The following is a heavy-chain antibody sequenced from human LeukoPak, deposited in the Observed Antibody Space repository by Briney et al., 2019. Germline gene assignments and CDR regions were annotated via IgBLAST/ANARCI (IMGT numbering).Heavy chain of an antibody. D-gene: IGHD6-13*01. V-gene: IGHV3-48*01. CDR1: RFTFSSYS. J-gene: IGHJ4*02. CDR2: ISSSSSTI. Sequence: PGGSLRLSCAASRFTFSSYSMNWVRQAPGKGLEWVSYISSSSSTIYNADSVKGRFTISRDNAKNSLYLQMNSLRAEDTAVYYCAKELVHDYWGQGTLVTVSS. CDR3: AKELVHDY.